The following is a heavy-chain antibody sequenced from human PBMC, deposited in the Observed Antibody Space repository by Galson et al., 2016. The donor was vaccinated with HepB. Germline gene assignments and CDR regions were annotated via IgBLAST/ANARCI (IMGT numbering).Heavy chain of an antibody. CDR3: AKDVDTGFGGVFES. CDR2: VTWNSGST. D-gene: IGHD3-10*01. J-gene: IGHJ4*02. V-gene: IGHV3-9*01. Sequence: SLRLSCAVSGFAFDDYAMHWVRQTPGKGLEWVSGVTWNSGSTGYAASVKGRFTISRDNAKNSLYLQMNSLRTEDTALYYCAKDVDTGFGGVFESWGQGTLVTVSS. CDR1: GFAFDDYA.